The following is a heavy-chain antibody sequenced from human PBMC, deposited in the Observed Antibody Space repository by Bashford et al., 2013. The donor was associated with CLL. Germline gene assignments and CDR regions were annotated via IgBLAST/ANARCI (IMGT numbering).Heavy chain of an antibody. CDR1: GFSLSTSGLA. CDR2: IYWDDDK. V-gene: IGHV2-5*02. D-gene: IGHD1-1*01. J-gene: IGHJ4*03. CDR3: AVATAYLTSGALLFDH. Sequence: SGPTLVKPTQTLTLTCTFSGFSLSTSGLAVGWIRQTPLKALEWLAVIYWDDDKRYTPSLKDRVTITKDTSKKQVVLTMANMDPVDAATYYCAVATAYLTSGALLFDHWGRGGPWSPSPQ.